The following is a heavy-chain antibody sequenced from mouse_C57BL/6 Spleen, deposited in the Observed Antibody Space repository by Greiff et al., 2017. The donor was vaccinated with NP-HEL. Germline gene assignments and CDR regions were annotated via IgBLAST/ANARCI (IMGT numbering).Heavy chain of an antibody. CDR1: GFTFSSYG. Sequence: EVQLVESGGDLVKPGGSLKLSCAASGFTFSSYGMSWVRQTPDKRLEWVATTSSGGSYTYYPDSVKGRFTISRDNAKNTLYLQMSSLKSEDTAMYYCARHDDGSYDYWGQGTTLTVSS. CDR2: TSSGGSYT. CDR3: ARHDDGSYDY. D-gene: IGHD2-3*01. J-gene: IGHJ2*01. V-gene: IGHV5-6*01.